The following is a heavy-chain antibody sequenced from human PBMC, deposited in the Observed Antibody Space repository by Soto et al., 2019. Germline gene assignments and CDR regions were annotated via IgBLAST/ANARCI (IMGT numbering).Heavy chain of an antibody. CDR1: GGSISSYY. Sequence: SETLSLTCTVSGGSISSYYWILLRQPPGKGLEWIGYIYYSGSTNYNPSLKSRVTISVDTSKNQFSLKLSSVTAADTAVYYCARDHHDSSGYPLFDPWGQGTLVTVSS. V-gene: IGHV4-59*01. CDR2: IYYSGST. CDR3: ARDHHDSSGYPLFDP. J-gene: IGHJ5*02. D-gene: IGHD3-22*01.